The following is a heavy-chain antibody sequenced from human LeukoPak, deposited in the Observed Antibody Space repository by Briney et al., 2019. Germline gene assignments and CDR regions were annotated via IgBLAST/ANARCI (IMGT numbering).Heavy chain of an antibody. CDR1: GFTFSSYA. Sequence: GGSLRLSCAASGFTFSSYAMHWVRQAPGKGLEWVAVISYDGSNKYYADSVKGRFTISRDNSKNTLYLQMNSLRAEDTAVYHCARDLNFNWFDPWGQGTLVTVSS. J-gene: IGHJ5*02. CDR3: ARDLNFNWFDP. D-gene: IGHD1-1*01. CDR2: ISYDGSNK. V-gene: IGHV3-30-3*01.